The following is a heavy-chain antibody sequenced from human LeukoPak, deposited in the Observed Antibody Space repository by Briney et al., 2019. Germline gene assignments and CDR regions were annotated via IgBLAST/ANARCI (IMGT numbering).Heavy chain of an antibody. CDR1: GNSISSGDNY. CDR3: ARGYRFYFDY. V-gene: IGHV4-61*02. D-gene: IGHD1-1*01. J-gene: IGHJ4*02. Sequence: PSETLSLTCTVSGNSISSGDNYWSWIRQPAGKGLEWIGRIYTSGSTNYNPALKSRVTISADTSKNQFSLKVSSVTAADTAVYYCARGYRFYFDYWGQGTLVTVSS. CDR2: IYTSGST.